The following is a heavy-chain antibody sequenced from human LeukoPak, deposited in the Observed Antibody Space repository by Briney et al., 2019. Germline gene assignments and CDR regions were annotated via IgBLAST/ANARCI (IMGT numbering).Heavy chain of an antibody. CDR2: INTDGSST. J-gene: IGHJ4*02. CDR1: GFTFSNYG. CDR3: ARGFQGGLDY. V-gene: IGHV3-74*01. Sequence: PGGSLRLSCAASGFTFSNYGMSWVRQAPGKGLVWVSRINTDGSSTTYADSVKGRFTISRDNAKNTLYLQMNSLRAEDTTVYYCARGFQGGLDYWGQGTLVTVSS. D-gene: IGHD1-26*01.